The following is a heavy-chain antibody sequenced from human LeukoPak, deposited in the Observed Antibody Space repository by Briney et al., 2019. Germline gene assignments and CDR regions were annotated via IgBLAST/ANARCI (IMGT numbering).Heavy chain of an antibody. D-gene: IGHD5-12*01. CDR2: ISWNSGSI. Sequence: GGSLRLSCAASGFTFDDYAMPWVRQAPGKGLEWVSGISWNSGSIGYADSVKGRFTISRDNAKNSLYLQMNSLRAEDTALYYCAKSRAGDDFFDYWGQGTLVTVSS. V-gene: IGHV3-9*01. CDR1: GFTFDDYA. CDR3: AKSRAGDDFFDY. J-gene: IGHJ4*02.